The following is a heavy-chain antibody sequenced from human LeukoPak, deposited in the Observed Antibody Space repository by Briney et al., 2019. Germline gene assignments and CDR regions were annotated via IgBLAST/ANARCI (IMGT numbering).Heavy chain of an antibody. CDR3: ARALGYCSSTSCYADAFDI. J-gene: IGHJ3*02. Sequence: ASVKVSCKASGYTFTSYGISWVRQAPGQGLEWMGWISAYNGNTNYAQKLQGRVTMTTDTSTSTAYMELRSLRSDDTAVYYCARALGYCSSTSCYADAFDIWGQGTMVTVSS. CDR2: ISAYNGNT. V-gene: IGHV1-18*01. CDR1: GYTFTSYG. D-gene: IGHD2-2*01.